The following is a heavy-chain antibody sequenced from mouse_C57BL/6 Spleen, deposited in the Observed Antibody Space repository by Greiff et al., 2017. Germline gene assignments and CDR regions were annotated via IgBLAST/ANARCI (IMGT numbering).Heavy chain of an antibody. V-gene: IGHV1-52*01. CDR3: ARQGELERFAY. CDR2: IDPSDSET. CDR1: GYTFTSYW. D-gene: IGHD4-1*01. Sequence: VQLQQPGAELVRPGSSVKLSCKASGYTFTSYWMHWVKQRPIQGLEWIGNIDPSDSETHYNQKFKDKATLTVDKSSSTAYMQLSSLTSEDSAVYYCARQGELERFAYWGQGTLVTVSA. J-gene: IGHJ3*01.